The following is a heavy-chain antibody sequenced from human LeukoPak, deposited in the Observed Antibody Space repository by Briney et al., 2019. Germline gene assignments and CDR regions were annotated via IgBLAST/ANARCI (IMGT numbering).Heavy chain of an antibody. CDR3: ARDATMRPFDY. CDR2: INPKNGGT. Sequence: ASVKVSCKSSGYIFTDYYIHWVRQAPGQGLECMGWINPKNGGTNYAQKFQGRVTMTRDTSISTAYMELSRLRSDDTAVYYCARDATMRPFDYWGQGTLVTVSS. CDR1: GYIFTDYY. J-gene: IGHJ4*02. D-gene: IGHD2-2*01. V-gene: IGHV1-2*02.